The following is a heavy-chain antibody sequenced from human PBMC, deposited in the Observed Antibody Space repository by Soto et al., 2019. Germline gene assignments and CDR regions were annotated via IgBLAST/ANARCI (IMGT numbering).Heavy chain of an antibody. Sequence: SETLSLTCTVSGGSISSGDYSWSWVRQSPGKGLEWIGHIYNSGITYYNPSLKSRVVISIDTSRNQFSLRLNSLTAADRAVYFCARGVTVFGLDSQFWFDPWRQGTVVTAAS. D-gene: IGHD3-3*01. J-gene: IGHJ5*02. CDR3: ARGVTVFGLDSQFWFDP. CDR1: GGSISSGDYS. CDR2: IYNSGIT. V-gene: IGHV4-30-4*01.